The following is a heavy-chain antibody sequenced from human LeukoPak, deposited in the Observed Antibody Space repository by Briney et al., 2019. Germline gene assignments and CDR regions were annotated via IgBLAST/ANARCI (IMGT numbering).Heavy chain of an antibody. CDR1: GYTFTSYD. CDR2: MNPNSGNT. CDR3: ARGRSIFGVVMDYNWFDP. Sequence: ASVTVSCKASGYTFTSYDINWVRQATGQGLEWMGWMNPNSGNTGYAQKFQGRVTMTRNTSISTAYMELSSLRSEDTAVYYCARGRSIFGVVMDYNWFDPWGQGTLVTVSS. V-gene: IGHV1-8*01. D-gene: IGHD3-3*01. J-gene: IGHJ5*02.